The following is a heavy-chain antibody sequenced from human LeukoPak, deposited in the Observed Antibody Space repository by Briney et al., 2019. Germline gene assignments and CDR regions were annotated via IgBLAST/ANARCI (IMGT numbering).Heavy chain of an antibody. D-gene: IGHD6-6*01. J-gene: IGHJ5*02. CDR2: LYNSGST. CDR3: AKTRRQLGGWFDP. Sequence: PSETLSLTCSVSGGSISTNHWSWIRQPPGKGLEWIGYLYNSGSTNYNPSLKSRVTISADTSKNQFSLKLNSVTAADTAVYYCAKTRRQLGGWFDPWGQGTLVTVSS. V-gene: IGHV4-59*01. CDR1: GGSISTNH.